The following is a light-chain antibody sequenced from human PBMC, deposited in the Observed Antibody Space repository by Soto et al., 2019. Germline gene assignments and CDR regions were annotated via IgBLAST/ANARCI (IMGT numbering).Light chain of an antibody. J-gene: IGLJ1*01. Sequence: QSALTQPRSVSGSPGQSVTISCTGTSSDVGGYNYVSWYQQHPGKAPKLMIYDVSKRPSGVPDRFSGSESGNTASLTISGLQAEDEADYYCCSYAGSYVFGTGTKLTVL. CDR1: SSDVGGYNY. CDR3: CSYAGSYV. V-gene: IGLV2-11*01. CDR2: DVS.